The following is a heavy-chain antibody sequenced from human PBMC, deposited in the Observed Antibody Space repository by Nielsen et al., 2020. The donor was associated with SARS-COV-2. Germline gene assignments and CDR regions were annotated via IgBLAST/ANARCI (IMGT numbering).Heavy chain of an antibody. D-gene: IGHD3-9*01. CDR3: ARHATYYDILTGYWTGNYYGMDV. CDR1: GGSISSSSYY. Sequence: SETLSLTCTVSGGSISSSSYYWGWIRQPPGKGLEWIGSIYYSGSTYYNPSLKSRVTISVDTSKNQFSLKLSSVTAADTAVYYCARHATYYDILTGYWTGNYYGMDVWGQGTTVTVSS. CDR2: IYYSGST. J-gene: IGHJ6*02. V-gene: IGHV4-39*01.